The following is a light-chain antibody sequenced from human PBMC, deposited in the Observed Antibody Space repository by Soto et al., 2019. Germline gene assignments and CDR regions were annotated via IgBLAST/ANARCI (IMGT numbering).Light chain of an antibody. CDR3: CSYADNTDYV. CDR1: SSDIGHYDC. CDR2: EVT. V-gene: IGLV2-8*01. J-gene: IGLJ1*01. Sequence: QSVLTQPASVSGSPGQSITISCTGTSSDIGHYDCVSWYQQHPGKAPKLMIYEVTRRPSGVPDRFSGSKSGNTASLNVSGLQAEDEADYYCCSYADNTDYVFGTGTKVTVL.